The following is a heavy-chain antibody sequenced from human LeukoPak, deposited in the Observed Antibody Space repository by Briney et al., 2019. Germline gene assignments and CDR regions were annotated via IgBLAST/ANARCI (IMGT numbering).Heavy chain of an antibody. J-gene: IGHJ3*02. V-gene: IGHV4-30-2*01. CDR3: ARAGSGYYNDAFDI. CDR2: IYHSGST. D-gene: IGHD3-22*01. CDR1: GGSISSGGYS. Sequence: SQTLSLTCAVSGGSISSGGYSWSWIRQPPGKGLEWIGYIYHSGSTYYNPSLKSRVTISVDRSKNQFSLKLSSVTAADTAVYYCARAGSGYYNDAFDIWGQGTTVTVSS.